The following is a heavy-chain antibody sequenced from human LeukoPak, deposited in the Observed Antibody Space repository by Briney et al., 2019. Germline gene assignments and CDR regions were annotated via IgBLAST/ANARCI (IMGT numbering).Heavy chain of an antibody. CDR2: INHSGST. CDR3: ARGRIAARPGWFDP. D-gene: IGHD6-6*01. V-gene: IGHV4-34*01. CDR1: GGSFSGYY. J-gene: IGHJ5*02. Sequence: SETLSLTCAVYGGSFSGYYGSWIRQPPGKGLEWIGEINHSGSTNYNPSLKSRVTISVDTSKNQFSLKLSSVTAADTAVYYCARGRIAARPGWFDPWGQGTLVTVSS.